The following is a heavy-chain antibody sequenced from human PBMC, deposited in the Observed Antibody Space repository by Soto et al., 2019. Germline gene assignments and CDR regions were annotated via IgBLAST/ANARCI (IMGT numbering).Heavy chain of an antibody. CDR2: IWYDGSNK. V-gene: IGHV3-33*01. Sequence: QVQLVESGGGVVQPGRSLRLSCAASGFTFSSYGMHWVRQAPGKGLEWVAVIWYDGSNKYYADSVKGRFTISRDNSKNTLYLQMNSLRAEDTAVYYCVREQGELSYYDFWSGYYTYYYYGMDVWGQGTTVTVSS. CDR3: VREQGELSYYDFWSGYYTYYYYGMDV. J-gene: IGHJ6*02. D-gene: IGHD3-3*01. CDR1: GFTFSSYG.